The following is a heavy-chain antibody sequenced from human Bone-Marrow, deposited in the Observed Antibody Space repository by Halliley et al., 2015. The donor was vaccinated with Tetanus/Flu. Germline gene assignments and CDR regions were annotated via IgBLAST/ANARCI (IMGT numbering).Heavy chain of an antibody. CDR3: AKSDIVVPMDV. J-gene: IGHJ6*02. D-gene: IGHD2-15*01. Sequence: SLRLSCAASGFTFSTYSMNWVRQAPGKGLEWVSYISSVGTYIEYASSVKGRFTVSRDNAKNSLHLQMNSLRAEDTAVYFCAKSDIVVPMDVWGQGTTVTVSS. V-gene: IGHV3-21*01. CDR1: GFTFSTYS. CDR2: ISSVGTYI.